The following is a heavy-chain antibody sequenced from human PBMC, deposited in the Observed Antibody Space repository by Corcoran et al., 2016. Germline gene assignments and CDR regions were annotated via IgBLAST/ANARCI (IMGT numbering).Heavy chain of an antibody. D-gene: IGHD6-13*01. CDR1: GFTFSSYG. CDR3: AKNGIAAAGHYYGMDV. V-gene: IGHV3-30*18. Sequence: QVQLVESGGGVVQPGRSLRLSCAASGFTFSSYGMHWVRQAPGKGLEWVAVISYDGSNKYYADSVKGRLTFARDNSKNPLYLQMKSLRAEDTAVDYCAKNGIAAAGHYYGMDVWGQGTTVTVSS. CDR2: ISYDGSNK. J-gene: IGHJ6*02.